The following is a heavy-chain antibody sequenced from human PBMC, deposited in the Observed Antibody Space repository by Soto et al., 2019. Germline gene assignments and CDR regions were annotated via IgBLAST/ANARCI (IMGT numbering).Heavy chain of an antibody. CDR1: GFTFSSYG. D-gene: IGHD3-22*01. V-gene: IGHV3-30*18. Sequence: QVQLVESGGGVVQPGRSLRLSCAASGFTFSSYGMHWVRQAPGKGLEWVAVISYDGSNKYYADSVKGRSTISRDNSKNTLYLQMNSLRAEDTAVYYCAKAGYDSSGFDYWGQGTLVTVSS. J-gene: IGHJ4*02. CDR3: AKAGYDSSGFDY. CDR2: ISYDGSNK.